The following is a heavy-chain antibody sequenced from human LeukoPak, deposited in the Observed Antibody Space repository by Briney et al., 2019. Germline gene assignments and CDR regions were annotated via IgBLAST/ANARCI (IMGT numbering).Heavy chain of an antibody. CDR3: ARDPVGYCSGGSCYGYYFDY. Sequence: VASVKVSCKASGYTFTDYYMHWVRQAPGQGLEWMGWINPNSGGTNYAQKFQGRVTMTRDTSISTAYMELSRLRSDDTAVYYCARDPVGYCSGGSCYGYYFDYWGQGTLVTVSS. J-gene: IGHJ4*02. D-gene: IGHD2-15*01. CDR1: GYTFTDYY. V-gene: IGHV1-2*02. CDR2: INPNSGGT.